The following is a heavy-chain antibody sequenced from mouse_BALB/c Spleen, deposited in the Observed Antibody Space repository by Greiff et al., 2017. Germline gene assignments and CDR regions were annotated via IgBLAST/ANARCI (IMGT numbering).Heavy chain of an antibody. V-gene: IGHV5-9-3*01. CDR3: ARHEGTSYYFDY. J-gene: IGHJ2*01. Sequence: EVKLMESGGGLVKPGGSLKLSCAASGFTFSSYAMSWVRQTPEKRLEWVATISSGGSYTYYPDSVKGRFTISRDNAKNTLYLQMSSLRSEDTAMYYCARHEGTSYYFDYWGQGTTLTVSS. D-gene: IGHD2-14*01. CDR1: GFTFSSYA. CDR2: ISSGGSYT.